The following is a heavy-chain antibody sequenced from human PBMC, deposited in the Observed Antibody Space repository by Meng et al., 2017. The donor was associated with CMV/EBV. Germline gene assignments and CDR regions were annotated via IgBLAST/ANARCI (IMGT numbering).Heavy chain of an antibody. CDR1: GGSFSGYY. CDR3: ARGSYRNYRSSYYYGMDV. CDR2: INHSGST. D-gene: IGHD4-11*01. Sequence: GSLRLSCAVYGGSFSGYYWSWIRQPPGKGLEWIGEINHSGSTNYNPSLKSRVTISVDTSKNQFSLKLSSVTAADTAVYYCARGSYRNYRSSYYYGMDVWGQGTTVTVSS. V-gene: IGHV4-34*01. J-gene: IGHJ6*02.